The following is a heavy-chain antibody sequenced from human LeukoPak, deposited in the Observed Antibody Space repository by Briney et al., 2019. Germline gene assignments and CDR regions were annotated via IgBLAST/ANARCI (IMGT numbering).Heavy chain of an antibody. CDR2: IYSGGST. D-gene: IGHD3-22*01. V-gene: IGHV3-53*01. Sequence: GGSLRLSCAASGFTVSSNYMSWVRQAPGKGLEWVSVIYSGGSTYYADSVKGRFTISRDNSKNTLYLQMNSLRAEDTAVYYCVRGGYDSSPWAFDIWGQGTMVTVSS. CDR1: GFTVSSNY. CDR3: VRGGYDSSPWAFDI. J-gene: IGHJ3*02.